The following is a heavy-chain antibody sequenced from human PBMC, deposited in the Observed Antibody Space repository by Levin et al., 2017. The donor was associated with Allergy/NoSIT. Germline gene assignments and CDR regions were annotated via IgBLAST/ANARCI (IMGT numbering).Heavy chain of an antibody. Sequence: GGSLRLSCAASGFTFSSYWMHWVRQAPGKGLVWVSRINSDGSSTSYADSVKGRFTISRDNAKNTLYLQMNRLRAEDTAVYYCARVRGYRAFDYWGQGTLVTVSS. V-gene: IGHV3-74*01. CDR3: ARVRGYRAFDY. CDR1: GFTFSSYW. CDR2: INSDGSST. D-gene: IGHD6-25*01. J-gene: IGHJ4*02.